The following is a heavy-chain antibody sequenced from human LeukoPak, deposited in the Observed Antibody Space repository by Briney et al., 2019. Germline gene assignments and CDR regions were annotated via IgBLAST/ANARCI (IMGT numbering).Heavy chain of an antibody. CDR2: INPNSGGT. Sequence: GASVKVSCKASGYTFTGHYMHWVRQAPGQGLEWMGWINPNSGGTNYAQKFQGRVTMTRDTSISTAYMELSRLRSDDTAVYYCARDYDSSGYYGAWYYYGMDVWGQGTTVTVSS. CDR3: ARDYDSSGYYGAWYYYGMDV. V-gene: IGHV1-2*02. D-gene: IGHD3-22*01. CDR1: GYTFTGHY. J-gene: IGHJ6*02.